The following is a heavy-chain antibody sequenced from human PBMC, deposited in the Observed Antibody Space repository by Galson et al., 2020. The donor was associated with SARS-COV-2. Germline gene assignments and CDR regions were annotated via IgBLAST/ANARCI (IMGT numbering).Heavy chain of an antibody. V-gene: IGHV3-9*01. CDR3: AKGLGADILTGYSPGGSDY. CDR2: ISWNSGSI. J-gene: IGHJ4*02. D-gene: IGHD3-9*01. Sequence: GGSLRLSCAASGFTFDDYPMHWVRQAPGKGLEWVSGISWNSGSIGHADSVKGRFTISRDNAKNSLYLQMNSLRAEDTALYYCAKGLGADILTGYSPGGSDYWGQGTLVTVSS. CDR1: GFTFDDYP.